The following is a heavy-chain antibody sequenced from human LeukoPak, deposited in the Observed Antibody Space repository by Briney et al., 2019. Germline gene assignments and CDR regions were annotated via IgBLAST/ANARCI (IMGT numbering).Heavy chain of an antibody. Sequence: KSGGSLRLSCAASGFTFSDAWMSWVRQAPGKGLEWVGRIKSKTDSGTTDYAAPVKGRFTISRDDSKNMLYLQMISLKTEDTAVYYCTTSDSSGWYLDSWGQGTLVTVSS. V-gene: IGHV3-15*01. CDR2: IKSKTDSGTT. CDR1: GFTFSDAW. J-gene: IGHJ4*02. D-gene: IGHD6-19*01. CDR3: TTSDSSGWYLDS.